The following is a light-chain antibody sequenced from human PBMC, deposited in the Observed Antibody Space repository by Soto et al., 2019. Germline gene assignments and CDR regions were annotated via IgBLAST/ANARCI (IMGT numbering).Light chain of an antibody. V-gene: IGKV1-5*01. Sequence: DIHMTQSPSPRSAPIGARGTITCRDRQSITTDLAWFQRKRGQDPELLIYDASSLKSGVPSRFSGSGSGTEVTLTFSSLQPDDFVTYYCQQYNSNSPWTFGQGAKVEIQ. CDR3: QQYNSNSPWT. CDR2: DAS. J-gene: IGKJ1*01. CDR1: QSITTD.